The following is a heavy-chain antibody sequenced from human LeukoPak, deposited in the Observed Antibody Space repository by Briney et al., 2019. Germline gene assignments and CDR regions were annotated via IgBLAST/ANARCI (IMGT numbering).Heavy chain of an antibody. Sequence: KPSETLSLTCTVSGGSVNGYYWNWIRQPPGKGLEWIGYIYYGGSAKYNPSLESRINISVDTSKNQFSLRLNSVTAADTAVYYCARAAMPVAGRPLDFWGQGTLVTVFS. D-gene: IGHD6-19*01. V-gene: IGHV4-59*02. J-gene: IGHJ4*02. CDR1: GGSVNGYY. CDR3: ARAAMPVAGRPLDF. CDR2: IYYGGSA.